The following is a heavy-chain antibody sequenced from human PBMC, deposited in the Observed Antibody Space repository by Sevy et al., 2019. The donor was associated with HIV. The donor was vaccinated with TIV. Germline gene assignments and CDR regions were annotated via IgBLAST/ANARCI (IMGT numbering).Heavy chain of an antibody. CDR3: AKDRYKGGWYVFDY. CDR1: GGSIGSGDYS. CDR2: IFSSGTT. Sequence: SETLSLTCAVSGGSIGSGDYSWNWIRQPPGKGLEWIGYIFSSGTTHYNPSLTSRVAISVDTSKNQVSLRLNSVTAADTAVYYCAKDRYKGGWYVFDYWGQGTLVTVSS. V-gene: IGHV4-30-4*08. J-gene: IGHJ4*02. D-gene: IGHD6-19*01.